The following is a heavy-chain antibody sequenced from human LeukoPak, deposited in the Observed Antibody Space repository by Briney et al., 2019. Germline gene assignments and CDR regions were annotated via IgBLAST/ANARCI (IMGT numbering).Heavy chain of an antibody. V-gene: IGHV4-38-2*01. CDR3: ASLLRGGRFLEWPPSDY. J-gene: IGHJ4*02. CDR2: IYHSGST. CDR1: GYSISSGYY. Sequence: PSETLSLTCAVSGYSISSGYYWGWIRQPPGKGLEWIGSIYHSGSTYYNPSLKSRVTISVDTSKNQFSLKLSSVTAADTAVYYCASLLRGGRFLEWPPSDYWGQGTLVTVSS. D-gene: IGHD3-3*01.